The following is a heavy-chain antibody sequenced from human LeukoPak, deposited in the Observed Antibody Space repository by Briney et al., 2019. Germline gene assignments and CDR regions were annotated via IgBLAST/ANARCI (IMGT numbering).Heavy chain of an antibody. CDR3: ARDQLPVVAAPKSRYYYYYMDV. CDR1: GYTFTSYY. D-gene: IGHD2-15*01. V-gene: IGHV1-46*01. CDR2: INPSGGST. Sequence: ASVKVSRKASGYTFTSYYMHWVRQAPGQGLEWMGIINPSGGSTSYAQKFQGRVTMTRDTSTSTVYMELSSLRSEDTAVYYCARDQLPVVAAPKSRYYYYYMDVWGKGTTVTVSS. J-gene: IGHJ6*03.